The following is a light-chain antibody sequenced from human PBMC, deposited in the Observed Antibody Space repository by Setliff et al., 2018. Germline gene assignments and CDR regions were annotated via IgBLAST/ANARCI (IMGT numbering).Light chain of an antibody. CDR1: SSNIGSKT. CDR2: QDS. V-gene: IGLV1-44*01. J-gene: IGLJ2*01. Sequence: QSVLTQPPSASGTPGQRVTISCSGSSSNIGSKTVNWYQQLPGTAPKLLISQDSQRPSGVPDRLSGSKSGTSASLAISGLQSEDEADYYCAAWDVSLNEVVFGGGTKVTV. CDR3: AAWDVSLNEVV.